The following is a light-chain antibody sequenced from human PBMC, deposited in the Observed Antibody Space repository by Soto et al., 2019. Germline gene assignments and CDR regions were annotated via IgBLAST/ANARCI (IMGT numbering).Light chain of an antibody. CDR3: QQYNNWPRT. V-gene: IGKV3-15*01. CDR1: QSVSSS. Sequence: EIVMTQSPATLSVSPGERATFSCRASQSVSSSLAWYQQKPGQAPRLLIHGASTRATGIPARFSGSGSGTEFTLTISSLQSEDFAVYYCQQYNNWPRTFGQGTKVEIK. CDR2: GAS. J-gene: IGKJ1*01.